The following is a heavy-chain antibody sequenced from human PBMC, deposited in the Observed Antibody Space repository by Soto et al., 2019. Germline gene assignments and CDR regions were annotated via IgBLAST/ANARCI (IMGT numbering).Heavy chain of an antibody. D-gene: IGHD2-21*02. CDR3: ARQRTTVVTQAYFDH. CDR1: GESISSSSYY. J-gene: IGHJ4*02. V-gene: IGHV4-39*01. CDR2: IYYSGRT. Sequence: SETLSLTXIVSGESISSSSYYWGWIRQPPGKGLEWIGSIYYSGRTYYNTSFKSRVTISIDTSKNQFSLKLSSVTATDTAVYYCARQRTTVVTQAYFDHWGQGALVTVSS.